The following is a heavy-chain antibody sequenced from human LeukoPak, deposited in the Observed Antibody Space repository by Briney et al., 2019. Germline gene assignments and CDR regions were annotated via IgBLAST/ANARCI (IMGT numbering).Heavy chain of an antibody. CDR3: AKILQPENYYGSGTS. V-gene: IGHV3-48*01. CDR1: ELTFSYFG. Sequence: GGSLRLSCAGSELTFSYFGMNWVRQAPGQTLEWVAYITRTSSATYYTDSVKGRFTISRDNSKNRLYLQMNRLRPEDTAVYYCAKILQPENYYGSGTSWGQGTPVTVSS. D-gene: IGHD3-10*01. CDR2: ITRTSSAT. J-gene: IGHJ5*02.